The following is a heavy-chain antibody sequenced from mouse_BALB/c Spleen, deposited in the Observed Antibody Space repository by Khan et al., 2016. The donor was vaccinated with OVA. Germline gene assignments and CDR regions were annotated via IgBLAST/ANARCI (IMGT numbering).Heavy chain of an antibody. D-gene: IGHD3-2*02. CDR1: GYIFTSYW. Sequence: QVQLKQSGAELVRPGASVKMSCKTSGYIFTSYWIHWIKQRSGQGLEWIARIYSGTDNSYYNEKFKDKATLTADKSSSTAYMQLSSLKSEGTDDYFCAREEALYHDDHWGQGTTLTVSS. CDR3: AREEALYHDDH. J-gene: IGHJ2*01. V-gene: IGHV1S132*01. CDR2: IYSGTDNS.